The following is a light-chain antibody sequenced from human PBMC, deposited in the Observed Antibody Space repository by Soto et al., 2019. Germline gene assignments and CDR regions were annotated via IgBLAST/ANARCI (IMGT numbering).Light chain of an antibody. CDR2: NN. Sequence: QSAVTQAPSVSGTPGQRVTISCSGSSSNIESNWVYWYQQLPGTAPKLLIYNNKRPSGIPDRFSGSKSGTSGTLDITGLQTGDEADYYCSTWDGSLPGEVFGGGTKLTVL. J-gene: IGLJ2*01. CDR3: STWDGSLPGEV. CDR1: SSNIESNW. V-gene: IGLV1-51*02.